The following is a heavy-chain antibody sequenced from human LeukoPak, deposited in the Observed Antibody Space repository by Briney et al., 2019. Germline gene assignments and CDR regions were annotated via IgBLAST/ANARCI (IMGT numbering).Heavy chain of an antibody. D-gene: IGHD1-26*01. Sequence: PGGSLRLSRAASGFTFSSYSMNWVRQAPGKGLEWVSSISSSSSYIYYADSVKGRFTISRDNAKNSLYLQMNSLRAEDTAVYYCARDSARELHYWGQGTLVTVSS. CDR2: ISSSSSYI. V-gene: IGHV3-21*01. J-gene: IGHJ4*02. CDR3: ARDSARELHY. CDR1: GFTFSSYS.